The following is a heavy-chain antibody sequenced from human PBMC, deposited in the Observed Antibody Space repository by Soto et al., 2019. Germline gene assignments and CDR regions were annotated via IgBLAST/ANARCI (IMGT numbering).Heavy chain of an antibody. Sequence: QLQLQESGPGLVKPSETLSLTCTVSGGSISSSSHYWGWIRQPPGKGLEWIGSIYYSGSTYYHPSLKSRVTISVDTSKNQFSLKLSSVTAADTAVYYCARHNVHSSGHKDYWGQGTLVTVSS. V-gene: IGHV4-39*01. CDR1: GGSISSSSHY. J-gene: IGHJ4*02. CDR2: IYYSGST. CDR3: ARHNVHSSGHKDY. D-gene: IGHD3-22*01.